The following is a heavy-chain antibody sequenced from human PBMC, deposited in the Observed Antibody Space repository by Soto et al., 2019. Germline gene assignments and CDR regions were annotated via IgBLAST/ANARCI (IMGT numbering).Heavy chain of an antibody. Sequence: PGESLKISCKASGFTFTDYWIGWLRQMPGKGLEWMGIIFPDDSDTKYSPSFQGQVTISADKSISTAYLQWSSLKASDTAMYYCASVETQRYYYGMDVWGQGTTVTVSS. V-gene: IGHV5-51*01. J-gene: IGHJ6*02. CDR3: ASVETQRYYYGMDV. D-gene: IGHD2-15*01. CDR2: IFPDDSDT. CDR1: GFTFTDYW.